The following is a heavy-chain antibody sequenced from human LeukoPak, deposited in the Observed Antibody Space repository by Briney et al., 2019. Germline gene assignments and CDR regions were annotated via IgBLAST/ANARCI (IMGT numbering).Heavy chain of an antibody. D-gene: IGHD2-15*01. CDR2: ISTYNGNT. J-gene: IGHJ4*02. Sequence: SVKVSCKASGYTFTSYGISWVRQAPGQGLEWMGWISTYNGNTNYAQKLQGRVTMTTDTSTSTAYMELRSLRSDDTAVYYCARDRYCSGGSCYSTGDYWGQGTLVTVSS. CDR1: GYTFTSYG. CDR3: ARDRYCSGGSCYSTGDY. V-gene: IGHV1-18*01.